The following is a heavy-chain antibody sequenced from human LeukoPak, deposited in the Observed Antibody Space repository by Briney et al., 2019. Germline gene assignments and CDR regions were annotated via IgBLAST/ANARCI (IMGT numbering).Heavy chain of an antibody. CDR3: ARGGYYYDSSGYYYFDY. V-gene: IGHV4-38-2*02. CDR1: GYSISSGYY. CDR2: IYHSGST. J-gene: IGHJ4*02. D-gene: IGHD3-22*01. Sequence: PSETLSLTCTVSGYSISSGYYWGWIRQPPGKGLEWIGSIYHSGSTYYNPSLKSRVTMSVDTSKNQFSLKLSSVTAADTAVYYCARGGYYYDSSGYYYFDYWGQGTLVTVSS.